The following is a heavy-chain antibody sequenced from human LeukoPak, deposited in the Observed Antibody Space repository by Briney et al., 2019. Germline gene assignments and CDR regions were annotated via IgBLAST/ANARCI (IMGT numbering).Heavy chain of an antibody. J-gene: IGHJ4*02. D-gene: IGHD3-3*02. V-gene: IGHV5-51*01. CDR1: GYRFTSKW. CDR3: ASSITIPYYFDY. CDR2: IYPGDSDT. Sequence: GESLKISCQGSGYRFTSKWIGWVRQMPGKGLEWMGIIYPGDSDTRYSPSFQGQVTISADKSISTAYLQWSSLKASDTAMYYCASSITIPYYFDYWGQGTLVTVSS.